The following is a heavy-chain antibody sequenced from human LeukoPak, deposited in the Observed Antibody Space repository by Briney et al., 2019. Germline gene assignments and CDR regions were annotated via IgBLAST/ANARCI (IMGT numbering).Heavy chain of an antibody. CDR1: GFTFSSYG. J-gene: IGHJ4*02. D-gene: IGHD3-3*01. Sequence: GRSLRLSCAGSGFTFSSYGMHWVRQAPGKGLEWVAVIWYDGSNKYYADSVKGRFTISRDNSKNTLYLQMNGLRAEDTAVYYCARSPIRFLEWLLSPSFDYWGQGTLVTVSS. V-gene: IGHV3-33*08. CDR3: ARSPIRFLEWLLSPSFDY. CDR2: IWYDGSNK.